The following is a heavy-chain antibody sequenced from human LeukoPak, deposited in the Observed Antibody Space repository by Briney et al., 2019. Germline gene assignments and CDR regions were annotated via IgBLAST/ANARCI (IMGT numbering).Heavy chain of an antibody. V-gene: IGHV3-23*01. D-gene: IGHD6-13*01. CDR2: ISGSGGST. J-gene: IGHJ4*02. CDR1: GFTFSNYA. Sequence: QPGGSPRLSCAASGFTFSNYAMSWVRQAPGRGLEWVSAISGSGGSTYYADSVKGRFTISRDNAKNSLYLQMNSLRAEDTALYYCAKDFSSWYYFDYWGQGTLVTVSS. CDR3: AKDFSSWYYFDY.